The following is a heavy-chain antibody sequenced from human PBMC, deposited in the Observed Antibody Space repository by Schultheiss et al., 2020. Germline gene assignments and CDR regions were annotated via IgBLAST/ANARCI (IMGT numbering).Heavy chain of an antibody. CDR1: SYSITSGYW. D-gene: IGHD1-26*01. Sequence: SETLSLTCDVSSYSITSGYWWGWIRQSPGQGLEWVGSMNHLGRPYYSPSLKGRVTISRDTSKNQFSLKLGSVIAADTAVYYCTRGDVGAYFDYWGRGSLVNVYS. CDR3: TRGDVGAYFDY. CDR2: MNHLGRP. V-gene: IGHV4-38-2*01. J-gene: IGHJ4*02.